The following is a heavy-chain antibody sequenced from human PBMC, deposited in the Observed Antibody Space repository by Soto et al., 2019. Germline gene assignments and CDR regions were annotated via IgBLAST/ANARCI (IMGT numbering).Heavy chain of an antibody. CDR2: IDPSDSYT. D-gene: IGHD2-21*01. CDR1: GYSFTSYW. J-gene: IGHJ6*02. V-gene: IGHV5-10-1*01. CDR3: ARGAYLPSHYGMDV. Sequence: PVESLKISCKGSGYSFTSYWISWVLEMPGKGLEWMGRIDPSDSYTNYSPSFQGHVTISADKSISTAYLQWSSLKASDTAMYYCARGAYLPSHYGMDVWGQGTTVTVSS.